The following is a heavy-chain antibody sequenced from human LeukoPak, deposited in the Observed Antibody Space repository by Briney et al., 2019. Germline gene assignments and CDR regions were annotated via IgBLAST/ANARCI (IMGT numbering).Heavy chain of an antibody. J-gene: IGHJ6*02. CDR1: GFTFSSYG. CDR3: ANGDSSSPGHYYYYGMDV. V-gene: IGHV3-30*18. Sequence: QPGGSLRLSCAASGFTFSSYGMHWVRQAPGKGLEWVAVISYDGSNKYYADSVKGRFTISRDNSKNTLYLQMNSLRAEDTAVYYCANGDSSSPGHYYYYGMDVWGQGTTVTVSS. D-gene: IGHD6-13*01. CDR2: ISYDGSNK.